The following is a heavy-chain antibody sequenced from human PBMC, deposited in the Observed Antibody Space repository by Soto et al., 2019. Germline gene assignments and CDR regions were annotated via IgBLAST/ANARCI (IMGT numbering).Heavy chain of an antibody. CDR1: GDTPSTYA. V-gene: IGHV1-69*14. CDR2: IIPILGTP. Sequence: QVQLVQSGAEVQKPGSSVNVSCKASGDTPSTYAISWVRLAPGQGLEWMGGIIPILGTPNYAQRFQGRITISADTSTRTTYMELNSVTSDDTAVFYCAILGLDVDSWGQGTLVIVSS. CDR3: AILGLDVDS. D-gene: IGHD3-16*01. J-gene: IGHJ4*02.